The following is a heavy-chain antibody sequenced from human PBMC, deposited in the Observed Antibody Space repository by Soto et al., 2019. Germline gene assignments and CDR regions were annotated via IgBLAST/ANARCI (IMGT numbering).Heavy chain of an antibody. Sequence: GGSLRLSCAASGFTFSSYAMSWVRQAPGKGLEWVSAISGSGGSTYYADSVKGRFTISRDNSKNTLYLQMNSLRAEDTAVYYCAKAPPRITIFGVVRYYFDYWGQGTLVTVSS. CDR3: AKAPPRITIFGVVRYYFDY. CDR1: GFTFSSYA. J-gene: IGHJ4*02. V-gene: IGHV3-23*01. CDR2: ISGSGGST. D-gene: IGHD3-3*01.